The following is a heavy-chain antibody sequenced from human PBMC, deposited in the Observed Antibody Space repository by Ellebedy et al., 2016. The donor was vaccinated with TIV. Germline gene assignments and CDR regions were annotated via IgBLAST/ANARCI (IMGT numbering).Heavy chain of an antibody. J-gene: IGHJ5*02. CDR1: GFTFSDYY. Sequence: GGSLRLSCAASGFTFSDYYMSWIRQAPGKGLEWVSYISNSDSSIFYADSVKGRFTISRDHAKNLLYLQMNSLRAEDTAVYYCAIDARFIDHQHNWFDPWGQGTLVTVSS. CDR3: AIDARFIDHQHNWFDP. CDR2: ISNSDSSI. V-gene: IGHV3-11*01. D-gene: IGHD2-2*01.